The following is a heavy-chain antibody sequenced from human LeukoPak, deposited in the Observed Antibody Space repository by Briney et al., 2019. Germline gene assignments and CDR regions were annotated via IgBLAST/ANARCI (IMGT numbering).Heavy chain of an antibody. J-gene: IGHJ4*01. D-gene: IGHD6-19*01. CDR1: GFTFDDYG. Sequence: GGSLRLSCAASGFTFDDYGMSWVRQAPGKGLEWVSGINWNGGSTGYADSVKGRFTISRDNAKNSLYPQMNSLRAEDTAVYYCARRSVAGSLDYWGQGTLVTVSS. CDR2: INWNGGST. CDR3: ARRSVAGSLDY. V-gene: IGHV3-20*04.